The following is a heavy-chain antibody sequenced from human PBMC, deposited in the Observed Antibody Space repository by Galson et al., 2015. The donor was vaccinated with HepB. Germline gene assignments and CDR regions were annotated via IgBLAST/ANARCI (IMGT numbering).Heavy chain of an antibody. J-gene: IGHJ5*02. D-gene: IGHD2-2*01. CDR2: INTNTGDP. V-gene: IGHV7-4-1*02. CDR3: ARYDCSSATCYRGSWSDP. Sequence: SVKVSCKASGYTFTSYAMNWVRQAPGQGLEWMGWINTNTGDPTYAQGFTGRFVFSLDTSVNTAYLQISSLKAEDTAVYYCARYDCSSATCYRGSWSDPWGQGTLVTVSS. CDR1: GYTFTSYA.